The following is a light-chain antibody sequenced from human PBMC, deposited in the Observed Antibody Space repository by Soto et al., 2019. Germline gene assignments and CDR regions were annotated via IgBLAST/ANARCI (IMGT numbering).Light chain of an antibody. CDR1: QSISSW. CDR3: QQSYSTPPPIN. J-gene: IGKJ5*01. CDR2: KAS. Sequence: DIQITHAPSTLSAAVGDRVTITFRASQSISSWLAWYQQKPGKAPKLLIYKASSLESGVPSRFSGSGSGTEFTLTISRLQPDDFATYYCQQSYSTPPPINCGQGKRLEIK. V-gene: IGKV1-5*03.